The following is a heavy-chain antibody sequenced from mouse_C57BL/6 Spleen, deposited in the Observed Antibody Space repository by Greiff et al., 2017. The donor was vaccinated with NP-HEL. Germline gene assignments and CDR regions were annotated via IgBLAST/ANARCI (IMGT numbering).Heavy chain of an antibody. CDR3: TTPITTVVARYYFDY. J-gene: IGHJ2*01. V-gene: IGHV14-4*01. CDR1: GFNIKDDY. Sequence: EVKLMESGAELVRPGASVKLSCTASGFNIKDDYMHWVKQRPEQGLEWIGWIDPENGDTEYASKFQGKATITADTSSNTAYLQLSSLTSADTAVYYCTTPITTVVARYYFDYWGQGTTLTVSS. CDR2: IDPENGDT. D-gene: IGHD1-1*01.